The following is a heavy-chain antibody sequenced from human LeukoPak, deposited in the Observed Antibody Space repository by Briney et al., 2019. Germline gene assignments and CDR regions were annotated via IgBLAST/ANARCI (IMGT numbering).Heavy chain of an antibody. J-gene: IGHJ3*02. CDR2: IYYSGST. Sequence: SETLSLTCTVSGGSISSYYWSWIRQPPGKGLEWIGYIYYSGSTNYNPSLKSRVTISVDTSKNQFSLKLSSVTAADTAVYYCARDHNWIGAFDIWGQGTMVTVSS. CDR3: ARDHNWIGAFDI. CDR1: GGSISSYY. D-gene: IGHD1-1*01. V-gene: IGHV4-59*01.